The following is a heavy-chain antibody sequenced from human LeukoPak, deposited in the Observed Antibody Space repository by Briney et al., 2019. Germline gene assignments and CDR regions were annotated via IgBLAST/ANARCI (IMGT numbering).Heavy chain of an antibody. Sequence: ASVKVSCKASGGTFSSYAISWVRQAPGQGLEWMGWINPYNGDTNYAQNFQGRVTLTRDMSISTAYMDLSSLQSDDTAVYFCARNEGGANYYFDFWGRGTLVTVSS. CDR1: GGTFSSYA. CDR3: ARNEGGANYYFDF. V-gene: IGHV1-2*02. CDR2: INPYNGDT. D-gene: IGHD1-1*01. J-gene: IGHJ4*02.